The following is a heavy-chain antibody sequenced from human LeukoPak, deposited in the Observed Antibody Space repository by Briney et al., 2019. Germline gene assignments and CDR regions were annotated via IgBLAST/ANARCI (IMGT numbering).Heavy chain of an antibody. J-gene: IGHJ4*02. CDR2: INHSGST. D-gene: IGHD6-19*01. CDR3: ARGSGYSSRQGDY. Sequence: PSETLSLTCAVYGGSFSGYYWSWIRQPPGKGLEWIGEINHSGSTNYNPSLKSRVTISVDTSKNQFSLKLSSVTAADTAAYYCARGSGYSSRQGDYWGQGTLVTVSS. CDR1: GGSFSGYY. V-gene: IGHV4-34*01.